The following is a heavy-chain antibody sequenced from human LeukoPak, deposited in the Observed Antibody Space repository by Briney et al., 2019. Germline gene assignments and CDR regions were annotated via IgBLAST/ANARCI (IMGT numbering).Heavy chain of an antibody. Sequence: SETLSLTCAVYGGSFSGYYWSWIRQPPGKGLEWIGEINHSGSTNYNPSLKSRVTISVDTSKNQFSLKLSSVTAADTAVYYCARSQQLPMHAVDYWGQGTLVTVSS. V-gene: IGHV4-34*01. CDR2: INHSGST. J-gene: IGHJ4*02. D-gene: IGHD6-13*01. CDR3: ARSQQLPMHAVDY. CDR1: GGSFSGYY.